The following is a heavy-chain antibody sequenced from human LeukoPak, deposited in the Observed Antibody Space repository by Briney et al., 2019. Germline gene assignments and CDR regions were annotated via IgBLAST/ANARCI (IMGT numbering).Heavy chain of an antibody. J-gene: IGHJ6*02. CDR2: IFASGTT. CDR1: GGSISNYY. V-gene: IGHV4-4*07. CDR3: TRDPGHYGVDV. Sequence: PSETLSLTCTVSGGSISNYYWSWIRQPAGKGLEWLGRIFASGTTHDNPSLKSRVTVSVDTSKNQFSLRLTSVTAADTAVYYCTRDPGHYGVDVWGQGTTVTVSS.